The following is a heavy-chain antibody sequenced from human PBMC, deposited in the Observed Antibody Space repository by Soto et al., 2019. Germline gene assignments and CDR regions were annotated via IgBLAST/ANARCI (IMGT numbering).Heavy chain of an antibody. CDR3: ARGRILRYFDWLFGYGMDV. CDR1: GFTFSSYW. Sequence: LRLSCAASGFTFSSYWMHWVRQAPGKGLVWVSRINSDGSSTSYADSVKGRFTISRDNAKNTLYLQMNSLRAEDTAVYYCARGRILRYFDWLFGYGMDVWGQGTTVTVS. V-gene: IGHV3-74*01. CDR2: INSDGSST. D-gene: IGHD3-9*01. J-gene: IGHJ6*02.